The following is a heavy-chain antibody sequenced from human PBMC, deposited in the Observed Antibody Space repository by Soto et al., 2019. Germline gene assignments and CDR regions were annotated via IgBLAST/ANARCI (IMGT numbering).Heavy chain of an antibody. D-gene: IGHD7-27*01. J-gene: IGHJ5*01. Sequence: PADTLSLTCSVSGDSISNLEYFWAWIRQPPGQALEYIGYIYKIATTYYSPSFESRVAISVDTSKSQFSLNVTSVTAADTAVHFCARGRYCLTGRCFQHWFDSWGQGALVTVS. CDR1: GDSISNLEYF. CDR3: ARGRYCLTGRCFQHWFDS. V-gene: IGHV4-30-4*02. CDR2: IYKIATT.